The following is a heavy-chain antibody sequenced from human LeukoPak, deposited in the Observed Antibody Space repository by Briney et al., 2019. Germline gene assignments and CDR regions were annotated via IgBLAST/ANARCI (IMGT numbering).Heavy chain of an antibody. CDR1: RFSFSTYS. D-gene: IGHD6-19*01. J-gene: IGHJ2*01. Sequence: GGSLRLSCAASRFSFSTYSMNWVRQAPGKGLEWVSSISSSGTYIYYTDSVKGRFTISRDNAKNSLYLQMNSLRAEDTAVYYCARALTVAGTDWYFYLWGRGTLVTVSS. V-gene: IGHV3-21*01. CDR2: ISSSGTYI. CDR3: ARALTVAGTDWYFYL.